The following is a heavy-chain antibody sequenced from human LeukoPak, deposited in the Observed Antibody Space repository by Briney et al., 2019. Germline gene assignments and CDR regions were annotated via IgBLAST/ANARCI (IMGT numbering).Heavy chain of an antibody. J-gene: IGHJ4*02. CDR3: ARDGSIVGAPFSGFDY. CDR1: GFTFSSYW. D-gene: IGHD1-26*01. Sequence: GGSLRLSCAASGFTFSSYWISWVRQAPGKGLEWVANIKQDGSEKYYVDSVKGRFTISRDNAKNSLYLQMNSLRAEDTAVYYCARDGSIVGAPFSGFDYWGQGTLVTVSS. CDR2: IKQDGSEK. V-gene: IGHV3-7*01.